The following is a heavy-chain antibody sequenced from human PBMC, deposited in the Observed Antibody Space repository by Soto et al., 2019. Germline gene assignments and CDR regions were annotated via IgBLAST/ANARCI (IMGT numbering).Heavy chain of an antibody. J-gene: IGHJ4*02. Sequence: GGSLRLSCAASGFTFSSYWMSWVRQAPGKGLEWVANIKQDGSEKYYVDSVKGRFTISRDNAKNSLYLQMNSLRAEDTAVYYCARAHANYDILTGYYISDYFDYWGQGTLVTVSS. CDR2: IKQDGSEK. CDR3: ARAHANYDILTGYYISDYFDY. V-gene: IGHV3-7*01. CDR1: GFTFSSYW. D-gene: IGHD3-9*01.